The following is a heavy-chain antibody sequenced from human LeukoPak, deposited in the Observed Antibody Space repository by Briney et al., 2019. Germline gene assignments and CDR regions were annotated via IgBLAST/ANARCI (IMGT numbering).Heavy chain of an antibody. CDR2: ISWNSGSI. J-gene: IGHJ3*02. CDR3: AKELHKTYYYDSSGYWNAFDI. CDR1: GFTFDDYA. V-gene: IGHV3-9*01. Sequence: GRSLRLSCAASGFTFDDYAMHWVRQAPGKGLEWVSGISWNSGSIGYADSVKGRFTISRDNAKNSLYLQMNSLRAEDTALYYCAKELHKTYYYDSSGYWNAFDIWGQGTMVTVSS. D-gene: IGHD3-22*01.